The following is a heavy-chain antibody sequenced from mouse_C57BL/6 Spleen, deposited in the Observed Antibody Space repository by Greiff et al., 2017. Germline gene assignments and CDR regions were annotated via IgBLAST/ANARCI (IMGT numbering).Heavy chain of an antibody. V-gene: IGHV1-80*01. Sequence: VQLVESGAELVKPGASVKISCKASGFAFSSYWMNWVKQRPGKGLEWIGQIYPGDGDTNYNGKFKGKATLTADKSSSTAYMQRSSLTSEDSAVYFCARGSTRRDFDYWGQGTTLTVSS. CDR1: GFAFSSYW. D-gene: IGHD5-1*01. J-gene: IGHJ2*01. CDR3: ARGSTRRDFDY. CDR2: IYPGDGDT.